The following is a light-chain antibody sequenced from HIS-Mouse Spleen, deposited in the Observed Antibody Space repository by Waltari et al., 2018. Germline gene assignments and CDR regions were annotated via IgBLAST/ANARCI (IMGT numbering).Light chain of an antibody. CDR1: SSDVGGYNY. J-gene: IGLJ2*01. Sequence: QSALTQPASVSGSPGQSITISCTGTSSDVGGYNYVSWYLQHPGKAPKLMIYDVSNRPSGVSNRFSGSKSCNTASLTISGLQAEDEADYYCSSYTSSSTEVFGGGTKLTVL. CDR3: SSYTSSSTEV. V-gene: IGLV2-14*03. CDR2: DVS.